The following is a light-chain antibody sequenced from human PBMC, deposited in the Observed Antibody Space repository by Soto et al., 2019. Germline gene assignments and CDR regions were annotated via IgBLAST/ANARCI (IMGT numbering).Light chain of an antibody. CDR2: LGS. CDR1: QSLLHDNGYTY. CDR3: LQALQTPFT. Sequence: DIVMTQSPLSLPVTPGEPASISCRSSQSLLHDNGYTYLHWYLQKPGQSPQLLIYLGSNRASGVPDRFSGSGSGTDFILQISSVEAEDVGVYYCLQALQTPFTFGPGTKVDIK. V-gene: IGKV2-28*01. J-gene: IGKJ3*01.